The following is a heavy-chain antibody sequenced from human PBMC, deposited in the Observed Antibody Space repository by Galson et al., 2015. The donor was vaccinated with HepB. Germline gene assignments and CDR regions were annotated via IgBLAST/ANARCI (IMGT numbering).Heavy chain of an antibody. CDR2: IKSKTDGETT. D-gene: IGHD1-26*01. J-gene: IGHJ4*02. V-gene: IGHV3-15*01. CDR1: GFTFSKVW. CDR3: VTVMGIL. Sequence: SLRLSCAVSGFTFSKVWMSWARQAPGKGLEWVGRIKSKTDGETTDYAAPVKGRFTISRDDSKNTLYLQMNSLKTEDTAVYYCVTVMGILWGQGTMVTVSS.